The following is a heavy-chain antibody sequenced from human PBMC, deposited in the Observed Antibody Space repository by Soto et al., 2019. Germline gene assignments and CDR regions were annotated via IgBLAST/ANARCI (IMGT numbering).Heavy chain of an antibody. CDR3: ARRPLVRGIIPYYFDS. Sequence: QLQLQESGPGLVKPSETLSLTCTVSGGSINNSSFYWGWVRQPPGKRLEWIGSIYYSGSAYYNPSLKCRLTMSVYPSKNQFSLNLSSVTAADPAVYFCARRPLVRGIIPYYFDSWGQGTLVTVSS. V-gene: IGHV4-39*01. D-gene: IGHD3-10*01. CDR2: IYYSGSA. CDR1: GGSINNSSFY. J-gene: IGHJ4*02.